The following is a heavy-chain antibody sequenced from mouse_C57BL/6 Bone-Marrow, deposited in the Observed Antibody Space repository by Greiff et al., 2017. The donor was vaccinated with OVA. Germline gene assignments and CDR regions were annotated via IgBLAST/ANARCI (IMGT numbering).Heavy chain of an antibody. CDR1: GYTFTEYT. Sequence: QVQLQQSGAELVKPGASVKLSCKASGYTFTEYTIHWVKQRSGQGLEWIGWFYPGSGSIKYTEKFKDKATVTADKSSSTVYMELSRLTSEDSAVDFGARHEGMGRGFAYWGQGTLVTVSA. CDR2: FYPGSGSI. V-gene: IGHV1-62-2*01. D-gene: IGHD4-1*01. CDR3: ARHEGMGRGFAY. J-gene: IGHJ3*01.